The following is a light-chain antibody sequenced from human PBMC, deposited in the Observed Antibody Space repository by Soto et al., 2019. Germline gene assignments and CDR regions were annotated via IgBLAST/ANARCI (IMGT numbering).Light chain of an antibody. CDR3: MQGSHWPYT. J-gene: IGKJ2*01. CDR1: QSLLHSHGFLY. CDR2: KAS. Sequence: DVVLTQFPLSLPVTLGQPASISCRSSQSLLHSHGFLYLNWFQQRPGQSPRRLIYKASNRDYGVPDRFSGSGSDTDFTLEISGVEAEDVGVYYCMQGSHWPYTFGQGTKLEIK. V-gene: IGKV2-30*02.